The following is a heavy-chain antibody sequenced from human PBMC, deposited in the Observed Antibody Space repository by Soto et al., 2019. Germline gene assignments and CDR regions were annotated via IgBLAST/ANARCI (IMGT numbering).Heavy chain of an antibody. D-gene: IGHD2-15*01. CDR2: THYRSKWYN. J-gene: IGHJ6*02. CDR3: ASSSDCSGGSCYSTPYGMDV. CDR1: GDSVSSNSAA. V-gene: IGHV6-1*01. Sequence: SQTLSLTCAISGDSVSSNSAAWNWIRQSPSRGLEWLGRTHYRSKWYNDYAVSVKSRITINPNTSKNQFSLQLNSVTPEDTAVYYCASSSDCSGGSCYSTPYGMDVWGQGTTVTVSS.